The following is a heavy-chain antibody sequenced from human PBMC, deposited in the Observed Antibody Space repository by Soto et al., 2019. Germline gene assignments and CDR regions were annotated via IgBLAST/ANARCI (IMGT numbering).Heavy chain of an antibody. J-gene: IGHJ4*02. V-gene: IGHV4-61*01. CDR2: IYYSGST. Sequence: QVQLQESGPGLVKPSETLSLTCTVSGGSVSSGSYYWSWIRQPPGKGLEWIGYIYYSGSTNYNPSPKSRVTISVDTSKNQFSLKLSSVTAADTAVYYCARKYYRYYFDYWGQGTLVTVSS. CDR3: ARKYYRYYFDY. D-gene: IGHD1-26*01. CDR1: GGSVSSGSYY.